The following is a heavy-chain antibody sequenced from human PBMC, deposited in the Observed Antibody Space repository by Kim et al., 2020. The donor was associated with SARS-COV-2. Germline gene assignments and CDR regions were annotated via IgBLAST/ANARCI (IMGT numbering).Heavy chain of an antibody. D-gene: IGHD3-10*01. Sequence: LSLTCAASGFTFSSYAMHWVRQAPGKGLEWVAVISYDGSNKYYADSVKGRFTISRDNSKNTLYLQMNSLRAEDTAVYYCARDRGVARSYHNHYYYYYGMDVWGQGTTVTVSS. J-gene: IGHJ6*02. V-gene: IGHV3-30*04. CDR2: ISYDGSNK. CDR3: ARDRGVARSYHNHYYYYYGMDV. CDR1: GFTFSSYA.